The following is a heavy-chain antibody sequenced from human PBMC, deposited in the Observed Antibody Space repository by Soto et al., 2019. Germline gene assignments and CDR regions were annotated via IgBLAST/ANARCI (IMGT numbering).Heavy chain of an antibody. V-gene: IGHV3-21*01. CDR3: ARVMCGDCSTYYYYSMDV. J-gene: IGHJ6*02. CDR2: IGTSSSYI. CDR1: GFTFGTYT. D-gene: IGHD2-21*02. Sequence: VSLRLSCAASGFTFGTYTMNWVRQAPGKGLEWVSSIGTSSSYIYYADSVRGRFTISRDNAKDSLYLQMSSLRAEDTAVYYCARVMCGDCSTYYYYSMDVWGQGTTVTVSS.